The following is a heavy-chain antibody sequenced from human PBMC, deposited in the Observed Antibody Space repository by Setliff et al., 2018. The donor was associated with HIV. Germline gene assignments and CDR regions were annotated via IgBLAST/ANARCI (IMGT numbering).Heavy chain of an antibody. CDR1: GFTFSSYS. D-gene: IGHD1-26*01. J-gene: IGHJ4*02. CDR2: ISSSSSYT. Sequence: ASVKVSCAASGFTFSSYSMNWVRQAPGKGLEWVSYISSSSSYTHYADSVKGRFTISRDNVKNSLYLQMNSLRAEDTAVYYRARDRYSGSSTDYWGQGTLVTVSS. V-gene: IGHV3-21*01. CDR3: ARDRYSGSSTDY.